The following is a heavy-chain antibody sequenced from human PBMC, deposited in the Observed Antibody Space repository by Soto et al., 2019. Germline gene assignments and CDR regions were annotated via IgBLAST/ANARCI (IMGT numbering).Heavy chain of an antibody. Sequence: PSETLSLPCTVAAGSISSYYWSWIRQPAGKGLEWIGRIYTSGSTNYNPCLKSRVTMSVYTSKNQFSLTLSSVTAADTAVSYCGRAHWLEIGDWFDPWCQGTLVTVSS. D-gene: IGHD6-19*01. CDR2: IYTSGST. CDR3: GRAHWLEIGDWFDP. J-gene: IGHJ5*02. V-gene: IGHV4-4*07. CDR1: AGSISSYY.